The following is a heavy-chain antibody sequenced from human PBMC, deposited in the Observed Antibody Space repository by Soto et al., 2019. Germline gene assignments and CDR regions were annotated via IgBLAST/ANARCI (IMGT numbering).Heavy chain of an antibody. Sequence: QTQSLTRRVFGGSISSGGYSWSWIRQPPGKGLEWIGYIYHSGSTYYNPSLKSRVTISVDRSKNQFSLKLSSVTVADTAVYYCAAGGGLPRYYWGQGTLVTVSS. CDR2: IYHSGST. D-gene: IGHD5-12*01. CDR1: GGSISSGGYS. V-gene: IGHV4-30-2*01. CDR3: AAGGGLPRYY. J-gene: IGHJ4*02.